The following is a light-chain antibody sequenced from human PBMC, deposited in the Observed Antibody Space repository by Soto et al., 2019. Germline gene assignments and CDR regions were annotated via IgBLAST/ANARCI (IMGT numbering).Light chain of an antibody. V-gene: IGKV3-15*01. CDR1: QGFXSN. J-gene: IGKJ1*01. CDR2: GAP. Sequence: EIVMTQCPATLSVSPGERATLSCRASQGFXSNFGCYKQKPGQAPRLLIXGAPTRATGIPARFSGSGSGKEFTLTLSSLQSEYFSVYYCQQYNNWPPWTFGQGTKVDIK. CDR3: QQYNNWPPWT.